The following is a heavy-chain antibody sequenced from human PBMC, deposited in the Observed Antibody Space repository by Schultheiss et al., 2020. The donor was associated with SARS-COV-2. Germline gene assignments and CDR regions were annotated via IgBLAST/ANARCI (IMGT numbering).Heavy chain of an antibody. J-gene: IGHJ6*02. D-gene: IGHD6-6*01. CDR1: GYSFTSYW. CDR2: IFPGDSDT. V-gene: IGHV5-51*01. CDR3: ARRMSMSIAGLYGMDV. Sequence: GGSLRLSCTGSGYSFTSYWIGWVRQVPGKGLEWVGIIFPGDSDTRYSPSFEGQVTISADKSISTAYLQWSSLKASDTAMYYCARRMSMSIAGLYGMDVWGQGTTVTVSS.